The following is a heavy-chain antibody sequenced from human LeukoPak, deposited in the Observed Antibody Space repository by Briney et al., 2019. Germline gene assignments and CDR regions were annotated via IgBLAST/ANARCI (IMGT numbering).Heavy chain of an antibody. Sequence: GGSLRLSCTVSGFTVSSNSMSWVRQAPGKGLEWVSFIYSGGNTHYSDSVKGRFTISRDNSKNTLYLQMNSLRADDTAVYYCARRAGECSHPYDYWGQGTLVTVSS. CDR3: ARRAGECSHPYDY. CDR2: IYSGGNT. V-gene: IGHV3-53*01. CDR1: GFTVSSNS. J-gene: IGHJ4*02. D-gene: IGHD2-21*01.